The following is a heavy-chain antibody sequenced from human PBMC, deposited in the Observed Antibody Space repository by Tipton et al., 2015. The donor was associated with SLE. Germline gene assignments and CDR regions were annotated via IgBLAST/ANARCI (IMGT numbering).Heavy chain of an antibody. J-gene: IGHJ3*02. CDR3: ARDRGSGAFDI. CDR1: GGSISSYY. V-gene: IGHV4-59*01. Sequence: LRLSCTVSGGSISSYYWSWIRQPPGKGLEWIGYIYTSGSTNYNPSLKSRVTISVDTSKNQFSLKLSSVTAADTAVYYCARDRGSGAFDIWGQGTMVTVSS. CDR2: IYTSGST. D-gene: IGHD7-27*01.